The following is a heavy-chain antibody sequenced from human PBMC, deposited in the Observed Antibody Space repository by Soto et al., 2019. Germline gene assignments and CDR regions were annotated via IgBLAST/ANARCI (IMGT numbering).Heavy chain of an antibody. CDR3: AKDCLPDYYYDSSGSEPVDY. Sequence: GGSLRLSCAASGFTFSSYGMHWVRQAPGKGLEWVAVISYDGSNKYYADSVKGRFTISRDNSKNTLYLQMNSLRAEDTAVYYCAKDCLPDYYYDSSGSEPVDYWGQGTLVTVSS. CDR2: ISYDGSNK. CDR1: GFTFSSYG. J-gene: IGHJ4*02. V-gene: IGHV3-30*18. D-gene: IGHD3-22*01.